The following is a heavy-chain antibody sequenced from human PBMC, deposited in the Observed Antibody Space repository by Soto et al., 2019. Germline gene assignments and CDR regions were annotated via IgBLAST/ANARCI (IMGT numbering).Heavy chain of an antibody. CDR1: GFTFSDYY. J-gene: IGHJ6*02. Sequence: PVGSLRLSCAASGFTFSDYYMSWIRQAPGKGLEWVSYISSSSSYTNYADSVKGRFTISRDNAKNSLYLQMNSLRAEDTAVYYCARDIVVVPAAIGEGYYYYGMDVWGQGTTVTVSS. V-gene: IGHV3-11*06. CDR3: ARDIVVVPAAIGEGYYYYGMDV. D-gene: IGHD2-2*01. CDR2: ISSSSSYT.